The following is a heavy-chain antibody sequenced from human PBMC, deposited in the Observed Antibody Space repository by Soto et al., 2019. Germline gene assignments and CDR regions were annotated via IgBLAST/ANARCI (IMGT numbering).Heavy chain of an antibody. Sequence: SETLSLTCTVSGDSISSGAYYWSWIRQHPGKGLEWIGYIFYTGSILYNPSLESRLTISLDTSENRFSLKLSSVTAADTAVYFCARDFYPQRPVMYDALEIWGQGTMVTVSS. J-gene: IGHJ3*02. CDR3: ARDFYPQRPVMYDALEI. V-gene: IGHV4-31*03. CDR1: GDSISSGAYY. D-gene: IGHD3-16*01. CDR2: IFYTGSI.